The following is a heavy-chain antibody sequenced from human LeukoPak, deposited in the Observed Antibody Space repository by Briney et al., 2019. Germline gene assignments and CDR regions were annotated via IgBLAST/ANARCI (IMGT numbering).Heavy chain of an antibody. CDR3: VRDFRSADY. CDR1: GFTCSTYC. CDR2: ICPDGTVT. Sequence: GGSLRLSCAASGFTCSTYCMHWVRHGPGKGPMWVSHICPDGTVTNYADSVKARFIISRDNARNTVYLQMNSLRVEDTAVYYCVRDFRSADYWGQGTLVTVSS. J-gene: IGHJ4*02. V-gene: IGHV3-74*01.